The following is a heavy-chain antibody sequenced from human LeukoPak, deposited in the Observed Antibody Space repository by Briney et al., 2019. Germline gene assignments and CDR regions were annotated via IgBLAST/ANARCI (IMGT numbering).Heavy chain of an antibody. CDR3: AADLGTMVRGVNPPHWYFDL. Sequence: SVKVSCKASGFTFTSSAMQWVRQARGQRLECIGWIVVGSGNTNYAQKFQERVTITRDMSTSTAYMELSSLRSEDTAVYYCAADLGTMVRGVNPPHWYFDLWGRGTLVTVSS. J-gene: IGHJ2*01. CDR1: GFTFTSSA. D-gene: IGHD3-10*01. CDR2: IVVGSGNT. V-gene: IGHV1-58*02.